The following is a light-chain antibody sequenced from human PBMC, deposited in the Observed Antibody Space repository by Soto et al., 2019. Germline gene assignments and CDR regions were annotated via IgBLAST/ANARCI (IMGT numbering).Light chain of an antibody. J-gene: IGKJ1*01. V-gene: IGKV1-5*03. CDR2: KAS. CDR1: QSINSW. CDR3: QQYNILWT. Sequence: IPMTQSPSTVSASIGDRVTITCRASQSINSWLAWYQQKPGKAPNLLIYKASSLESGVPSRFSGSGSGTEFTLTISSLQPDDFATYYCQQYNILWTFGQGTKVEIK.